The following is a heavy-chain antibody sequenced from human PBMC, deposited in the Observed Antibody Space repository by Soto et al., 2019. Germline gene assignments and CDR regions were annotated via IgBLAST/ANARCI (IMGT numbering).Heavy chain of an antibody. CDR3: AREKDRQQLGRNFYYGIDV. D-gene: IGHD2-15*01. V-gene: IGHV1-69*12. CDR1: GGTFGNSA. CDR2: TIPIFPTP. J-gene: IGHJ6*02. Sequence: QVQLVQSGAEVKKPGSSVTVSCKASGGTFGNSAISWVRQAPGQGLEWMGGTIPIFPTPDYAQKFQGRVKITANESTTTDYMELTSLKSEDTAVYYCAREKDRQQLGRNFYYGIDVWGQGTTVTVS.